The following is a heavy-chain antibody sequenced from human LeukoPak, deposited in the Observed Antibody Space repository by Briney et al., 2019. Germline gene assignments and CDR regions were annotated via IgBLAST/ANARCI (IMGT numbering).Heavy chain of an antibody. CDR3: ARAGSPNWFDP. CDR2: INPSGGST. CDR1: GYTFTSYY. V-gene: IGHV1-46*01. J-gene: IGHJ5*02. Sequence: ASVTVSCKASGYTFTSYYMHWVRQAPGQGLEWMGIINPSGGSTSYAQKFQGRVTMTRDTSTSTVYMELSSLRSEDTAVYYCARAGSPNWFDPWGQGTLVTVSS. D-gene: IGHD3-10*01.